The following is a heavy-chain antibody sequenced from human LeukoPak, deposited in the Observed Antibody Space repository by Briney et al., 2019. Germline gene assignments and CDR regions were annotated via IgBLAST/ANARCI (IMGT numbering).Heavy chain of an antibody. D-gene: IGHD4-11*01. CDR3: AKVRGGHDYSNYVPYFDY. J-gene: IGHJ4*02. CDR1: GCTFSSYA. Sequence: GGSLRLSCAASGCTFSSYAMSWVRQAPGKGLEWVSAISGSGGSTYYADSVKGRVTISRDNPKNTLYLQMNSLRAEDTAVYYCAKVRGGHDYSNYVPYFDYWGQGTLVTVSS. CDR2: ISGSGGST. V-gene: IGHV3-23*01.